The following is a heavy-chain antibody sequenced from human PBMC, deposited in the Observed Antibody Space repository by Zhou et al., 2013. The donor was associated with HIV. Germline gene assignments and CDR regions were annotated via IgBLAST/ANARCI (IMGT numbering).Heavy chain of an antibody. J-gene: IGHJ5*01. V-gene: IGHV4-4*09. CDR3: ARGRPYASGTNLDEPNWFGS. CDR1: GGSISGYY. CDR2: IYTIGSADYT. Sequence: QVQLQESGPGLVKPSETLSLTCAVSGGSISGYYWSWIRQPPGKGLEWIGYIYTIGSADYTDYNPSLKSRVTMSVDTSTNQFYLKLTSVTAADTAVFYCARGRPYASGTNLDEPNWFGSVGPGTLVTVSA. D-gene: IGHD3-10*01.